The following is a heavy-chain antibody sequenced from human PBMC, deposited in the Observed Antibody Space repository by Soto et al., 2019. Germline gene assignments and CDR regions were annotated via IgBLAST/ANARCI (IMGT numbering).Heavy chain of an antibody. D-gene: IGHD3-10*01. CDR3: ARVGFWELVGHGMDV. CDR1: GGSISSGDYY. V-gene: IGHV4-30-4*01. J-gene: IGHJ6*02. CDR2: IYYSGST. Sequence: QVQLQESGPGLVKPSQTLSLTCTVSGGSISSGDYYWSWIRQPPGKGLEWIGYIYYSGSTHYNPSHKSLVTIAVDTSKSQFSLKLSPVTAADTAVDYCARVGFWELVGHGMDVWGQGTTVTLSS.